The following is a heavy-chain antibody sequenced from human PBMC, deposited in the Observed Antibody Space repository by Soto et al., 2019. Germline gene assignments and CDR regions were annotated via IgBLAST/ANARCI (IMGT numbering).Heavy chain of an antibody. V-gene: IGHV4-31*03. CDR1: GGSISSGGYY. CDR3: ARGGYCSGGSCFSQSFFDI. Sequence: QVQLQESGPGLVKPSQTLSLICTVSGGSISSGGYYWSWIRQHPGKGLEWIGNIYYSGSTYYNPSLKSRVTISVDTSKNQFSLKLSSVTAADTAVYYCARGGYCSGGSCFSQSFFDIWGQGTMVTVSS. CDR2: IYYSGST. D-gene: IGHD2-15*01. J-gene: IGHJ3*02.